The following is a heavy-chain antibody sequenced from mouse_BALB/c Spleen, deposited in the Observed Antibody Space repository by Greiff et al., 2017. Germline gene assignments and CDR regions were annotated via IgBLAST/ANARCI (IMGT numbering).Heavy chain of an antibody. V-gene: IGHV7-3*02. CDR2: IRNKANGYTT. CDR1: GFTFTDYY. D-gene: IGHD1-2*01. J-gene: IGHJ2*01. Sequence: EVQLQESGGGLVQPGGSLRLSCATSGFTFTDYYMSWVRQPPGKALEWLGFIRNKANGYTTEYSASVKGRFTISRDNSQSILYLQMNTLRAEDSATYYCARDKAITTAFDYWGQGTTLTVSS. CDR3: ARDKAITTAFDY.